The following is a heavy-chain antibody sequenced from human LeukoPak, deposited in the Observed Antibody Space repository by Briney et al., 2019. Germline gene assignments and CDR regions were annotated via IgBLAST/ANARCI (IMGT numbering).Heavy chain of an antibody. J-gene: IGHJ2*01. V-gene: IGHV1-69*04. Sequence: SVKVSCKASGGTFSSYAISWARQAPGQGLEWMGRIIPILGIANYAQKFQGRVTITADKSTSTAYMELSSLRSEDTAVYYCAAYCSGGSCYSGNWYFDLWGRGTLVTVSS. CDR3: AAYCSGGSCYSGNWYFDL. CDR1: GGTFSSYA. D-gene: IGHD2-15*01. CDR2: IIPILGIA.